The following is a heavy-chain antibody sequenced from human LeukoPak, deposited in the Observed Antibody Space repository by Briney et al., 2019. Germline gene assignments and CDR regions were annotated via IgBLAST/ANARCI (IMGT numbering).Heavy chain of an antibody. D-gene: IGHD6-6*01. Sequence: PGGSLRLSWAASGFTFSTYWMTWVRQAPGKGLEWVANLKQDGSERYYVDSVKGRFTISRDNAKSSLYLQMNSLRAEDTAVYYCARDYRSSSGRSIDYWGQGTLVTVSS. CDR3: ARDYRSSSGRSIDY. V-gene: IGHV3-7*01. CDR2: LKQDGSER. J-gene: IGHJ4*02. CDR1: GFTFSTYW.